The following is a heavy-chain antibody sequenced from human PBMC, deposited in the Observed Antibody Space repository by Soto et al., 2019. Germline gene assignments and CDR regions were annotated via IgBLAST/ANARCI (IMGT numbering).Heavy chain of an antibody. CDR3: ARGDYGTGGYPFPYFAC. D-gene: IGHD2-8*02. CDR1: GYSFTGYY. V-gene: IGHV1-2*02. J-gene: IGHJ4*02. CDR2: INPDSDAT. Sequence: HEHLVQSGAEVKRPGASLKVSCKASGYSFTGYYIHWVRQAPGQGLEWMGWINPDSDATNYAQNFPGRVTLSSDTSISTASMDLTALTSDDTAVYYCARGDYGTGGYPFPYFACWGQVTLVIVSS.